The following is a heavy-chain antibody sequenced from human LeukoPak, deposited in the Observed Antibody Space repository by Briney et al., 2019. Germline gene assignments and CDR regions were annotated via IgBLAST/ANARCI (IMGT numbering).Heavy chain of an antibody. V-gene: IGHV3-9*01. CDR1: GFTFDDYA. CDR3: AKFNGSGSYYERGYYGMDV. Sequence: PGGSLRLSCAASGFTFDDYAMHWVRQAPGQGLEWVSGISWNSGSIGYADSEKGRFTISRDNAKNSLYLQMNSLRAEDTALYYCAKFNGSGSYYERGYYGMDVWGQGTTVTVS. J-gene: IGHJ6*02. CDR2: ISWNSGSI. D-gene: IGHD3-10*01.